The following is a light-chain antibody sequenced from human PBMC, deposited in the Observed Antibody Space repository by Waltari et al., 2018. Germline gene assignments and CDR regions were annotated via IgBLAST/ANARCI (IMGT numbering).Light chain of an antibody. Sequence: DIQMTQSPSSLSASVGDRVTITCRASQGINNYLAWFQQKPGKAPKSLIYAACSLQSGVPSKFSGSGSGTDYTLTFSSLQPGDFATYCCQQYKSYPLTFGGGTKVKIK. J-gene: IGKJ4*01. CDR3: QQYKSYPLT. V-gene: IGKV1-16*02. CDR2: AAC. CDR1: QGINNY.